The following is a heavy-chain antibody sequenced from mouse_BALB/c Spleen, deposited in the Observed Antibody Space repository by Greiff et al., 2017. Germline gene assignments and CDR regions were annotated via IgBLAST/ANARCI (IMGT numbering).Heavy chain of an antibody. CDR1: GFTFTDYY. V-gene: IGHV7-3*02. Sequence: EVMLVESGGGLVQPGGSLRLSCATSGFTFTDYYMSWVRQPPGKALEWLGFIRNKANGYTTEYSASVKGRFTISRDNSQSILYLQMNTLRAEDSATYYCAGDAEDSFAEWGQGTLVTVSA. CDR3: AGDAEDSFAE. CDR2: IRNKANGYTT. J-gene: IGHJ3*01.